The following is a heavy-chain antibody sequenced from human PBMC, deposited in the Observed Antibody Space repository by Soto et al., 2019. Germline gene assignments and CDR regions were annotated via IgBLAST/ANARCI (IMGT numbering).Heavy chain of an antibody. J-gene: IGHJ5*02. D-gene: IGHD2-2*01. CDR3: ARDGTKGYCSSTSCRPPNAHWFDP. V-gene: IGHV3-30*03. Sequence: PGGSLRLSCAASGFTFSSYGMHWVRQAPGKGLEWVAVISYDGSNKYYADSVKGRFTISRDNAKNTLYLQMNSLRAEDTAVYYCARDGTKGYCSSTSCRPPNAHWFDPWGQGTLVTVSS. CDR2: ISYDGSNK. CDR1: GFTFSSYG.